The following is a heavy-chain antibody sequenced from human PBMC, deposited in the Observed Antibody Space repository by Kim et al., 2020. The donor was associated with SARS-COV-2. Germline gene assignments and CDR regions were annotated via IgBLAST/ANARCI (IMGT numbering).Heavy chain of an antibody. CDR2: ISGSGGST. J-gene: IGHJ4*02. V-gene: IGHV3-23*01. D-gene: IGHD3-10*01. Sequence: GGSLRLSCAASGFTFSSYAMSWVRQAPGKGLEWVSAISGSGGSTYYADSVKGRFTISRDNSKNTLHLQMNSLRAEDTALYYCAKGLGPPLMGFGESHWGQGTLVTVSS. CDR1: GFTFSSYA. CDR3: AKGLGPPLMGFGESH.